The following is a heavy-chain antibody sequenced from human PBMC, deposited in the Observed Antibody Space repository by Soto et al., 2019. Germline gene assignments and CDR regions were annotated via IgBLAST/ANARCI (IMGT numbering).Heavy chain of an antibody. J-gene: IGHJ4*02. D-gene: IGHD6-19*01. CDR1: GYTFTSYG. CDR3: ARVAYSSGPGYFDY. Sequence: GASVKVSCKASGYTFTSYGISWVRQAPGQGLEWMGWISAYNGNTNYAQKLQGRVTMTTDTSTSTAYMELRSLRSDDTAVYYCARVAYSSGPGYFDYWGQGTLVTVSS. CDR2: ISAYNGNT. V-gene: IGHV1-18*01.